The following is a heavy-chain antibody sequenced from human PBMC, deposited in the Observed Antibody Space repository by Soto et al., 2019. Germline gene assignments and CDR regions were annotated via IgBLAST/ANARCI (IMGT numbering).Heavy chain of an antibody. CDR3: ARDRSATRYFDWLPFDY. D-gene: IGHD3-9*01. CDR1: GGSISSYY. J-gene: IGHJ4*02. CDR2: IYTSGST. Sequence: SDTLSLTCTVSGGSISSYYWSWIRQPAGKGLEWIGRIYTSGSTNYNPSLKSRVTMSVDTSKNQFSLKLSSVTAADTAVYYCARDRSATRYFDWLPFDYWGQGTLVTVSS. V-gene: IGHV4-4*07.